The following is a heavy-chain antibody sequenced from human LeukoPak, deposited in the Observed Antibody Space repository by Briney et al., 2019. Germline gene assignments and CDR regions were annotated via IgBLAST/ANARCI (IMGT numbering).Heavy chain of an antibody. J-gene: IGHJ4*02. V-gene: IGHV3-30*18. CDR2: ISYDGSNK. CDR3: AKDQSTGYDILTGTFDY. D-gene: IGHD3-9*01. Sequence: PGGSLRLSCAASGFTFSSCGMHWVRQAPGKGLEWVAVISYDGSNKYYADSVKGRFTISRDDSKNTLYLQMNSLRAEDTAVYYCAKDQSTGYDILTGTFDYWGQGTLVTVSS. CDR1: GFTFSSCG.